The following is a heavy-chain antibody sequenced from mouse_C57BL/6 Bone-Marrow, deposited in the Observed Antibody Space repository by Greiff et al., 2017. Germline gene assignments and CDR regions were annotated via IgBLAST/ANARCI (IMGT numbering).Heavy chain of an antibody. Sequence: QVQLQQSGAELARPGASVKLSCKASGYTFTSYGISWVKQRTGQGLEWIGEIYPRSGNTYYNEKFKGKATLTADKSSSTAYMELLSLTSEDSAVYYCGGRDGNWGFDYWGQGTLVTVSA. CDR2: IYPRSGNT. V-gene: IGHV1-81*01. D-gene: IGHD2-1*01. CDR3: GGRDGNWGFDY. J-gene: IGHJ3*01. CDR1: GYTFTSYG.